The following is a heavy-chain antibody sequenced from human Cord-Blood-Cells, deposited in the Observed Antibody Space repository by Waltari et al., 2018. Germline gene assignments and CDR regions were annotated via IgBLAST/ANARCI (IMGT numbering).Heavy chain of an antibody. CDR3: ARDERLGRHPPTHDAFDI. Sequence: QVQLVQSGAEVKKPGSSVKVSCKASGGTFSSYAISWVRQAPGHGLEWMGGSIPIFGTANYAQKFQGRVTITADKSTSTAYMELSSLRSEDTAVYYCARDERLGRHPPTHDAFDIWGQGTMVTVSS. J-gene: IGHJ3*02. CDR2: SIPIFGTA. CDR1: GGTFSSYA. V-gene: IGHV1-69*06. D-gene: IGHD7-27*01.